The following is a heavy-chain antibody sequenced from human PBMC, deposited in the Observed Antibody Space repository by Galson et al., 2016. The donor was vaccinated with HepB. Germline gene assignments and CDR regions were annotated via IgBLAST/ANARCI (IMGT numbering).Heavy chain of an antibody. CDR1: GLTFSDFY. V-gene: IGHV3-11*04. Sequence: SLRLSCAGSGLTFSDFYMSWIRQAPGKGLECVSHIDSSGSAIYYADSVKGRFTISRDNARNSLYPEMNSLRAEDTAVYYCARTYARIMSFGMDVWGQGTTVTVSS. CDR2: IDSSGSAI. D-gene: IGHD2/OR15-2a*01. CDR3: ARTYARIMSFGMDV. J-gene: IGHJ6*02.